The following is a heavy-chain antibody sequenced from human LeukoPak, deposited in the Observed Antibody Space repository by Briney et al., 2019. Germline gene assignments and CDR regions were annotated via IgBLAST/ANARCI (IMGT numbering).Heavy chain of an antibody. Sequence: AGSLRLSCAASGFTFSSYSMNWVRQAPGKGLEWVSSISSGGTYIYYADSVKGRFTISRDNAKNSLYLQMNSLRAEDTAVYYCARGRDIAVAALDYWGQGTLVTVSA. V-gene: IGHV3-21*01. CDR2: ISSGGTYI. D-gene: IGHD6-19*01. J-gene: IGHJ4*02. CDR3: ARGRDIAVAALDY. CDR1: GFTFSSYS.